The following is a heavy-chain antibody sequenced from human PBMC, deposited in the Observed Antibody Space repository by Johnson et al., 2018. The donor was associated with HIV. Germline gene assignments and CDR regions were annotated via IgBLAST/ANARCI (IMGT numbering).Heavy chain of an antibody. CDR1: GFTFSSNY. CDR3: AREGVGVNAFDI. D-gene: IGHD1-26*01. V-gene: IGHV3-64*01. CDR2: ISGSGGST. J-gene: IGHJ3*02. Sequence: MLLVESGGGLVQPGGSLRLSCAASGFTFSSNYMSWVRQAPGKGLECVSAISGSGGSTYYANSVKGRFTISRDNSKNTLYLQMGSLRAEDMAVYYCAREGVGVNAFDIWGQGTMVTVSS.